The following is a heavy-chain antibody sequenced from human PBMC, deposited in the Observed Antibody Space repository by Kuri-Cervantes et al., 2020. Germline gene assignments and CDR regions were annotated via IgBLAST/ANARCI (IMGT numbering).Heavy chain of an antibody. CDR1: GFTFSSYG. D-gene: IGHD4-17*01. V-gene: IGHV3-49*04. CDR3: AKDGYPDDYGDYSWPNY. Sequence: GESLKISCAASGFTFSSYGMHWVRQAPGKGLEWVGFIRSKAYGGTTEYAASVKGRFTISRDDSKSIAYLQMNSLKTEDTAVYYCAKDGYPDDYGDYSWPNYWGQGTLVTVSS. CDR2: IRSKAYGGTT. J-gene: IGHJ4*02.